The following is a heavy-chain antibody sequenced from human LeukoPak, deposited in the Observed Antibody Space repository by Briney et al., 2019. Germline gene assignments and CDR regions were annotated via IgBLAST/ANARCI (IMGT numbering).Heavy chain of an antibody. Sequence: SVKVSCKASGGTFSSYAISWVRQAPGQGLEWMGRIIPILGIANYAQKFQGRVTITADKSTSTAYMGLSSLRSEDTAVYYCARVLRGVGAIDYWGQGTLVTVSS. J-gene: IGHJ4*02. D-gene: IGHD1-26*01. CDR2: IIPILGIA. V-gene: IGHV1-69*04. CDR1: GGTFSSYA. CDR3: ARVLRGVGAIDY.